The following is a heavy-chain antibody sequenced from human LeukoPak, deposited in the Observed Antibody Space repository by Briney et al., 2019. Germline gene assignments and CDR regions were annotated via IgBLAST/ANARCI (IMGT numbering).Heavy chain of an antibody. CDR1: GGSISSGGYY. CDR2: IYYSGST. CDR3: ARPYCSSTSCVFDP. D-gene: IGHD2-2*01. Sequence: SETLSLTCTVSGGSISSGGYYWSWIRQHPGKGLEWIGYIYYSGSTYYNPSLKSRVTISVDTSKNQFSLKLSSVTAADTAAYYCARPYCSSTSCVFDPWGQGTGVTVS. V-gene: IGHV4-31*03. J-gene: IGHJ5*02.